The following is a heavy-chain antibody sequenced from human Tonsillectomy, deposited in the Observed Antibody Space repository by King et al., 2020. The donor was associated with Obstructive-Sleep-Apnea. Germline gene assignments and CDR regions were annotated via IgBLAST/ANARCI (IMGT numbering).Heavy chain of an antibody. Sequence: VQLVESGGGVVQPGRSLRLSCAASGFTFSSYAMHWVRQAPGKGLEWVAVISYDGSNKYYADSVKGRFTISRDNSKNTLYLQMNSLRAGDTAVYYCAREVSWFGDWISDAFDIWGQGTMVTVSS. D-gene: IGHD3-10*01. CDR2: ISYDGSNK. CDR3: AREVSWFGDWISDAFDI. J-gene: IGHJ3*02. CDR1: GFTFSSYA. V-gene: IGHV3-30*04.